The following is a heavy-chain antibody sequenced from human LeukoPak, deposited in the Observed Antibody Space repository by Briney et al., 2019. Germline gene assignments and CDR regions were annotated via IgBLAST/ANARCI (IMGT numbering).Heavy chain of an antibody. CDR1: GFTFSSYV. D-gene: IGHD5-12*01. Sequence: GRSLRLSCAASGFTFSSYVMHWVRQAPGKGLEWVAVISYDGSNKYYADSVKGRFTISRDNSKNTLYLQMNSLRAEDTAVYYCARGPSGYHNTGGQGTLVTVSS. V-gene: IGHV3-30*03. CDR2: ISYDGSNK. CDR3: ARGPSGYHNT. J-gene: IGHJ4*02.